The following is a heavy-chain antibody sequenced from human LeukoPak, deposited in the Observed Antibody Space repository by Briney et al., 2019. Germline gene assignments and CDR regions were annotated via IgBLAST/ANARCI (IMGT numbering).Heavy chain of an antibody. V-gene: IGHV3-9*03. J-gene: IGHJ5*02. CDR2: ISWNSGTI. CDR1: GFTFSTFA. CDR3: AKGNSGSYSQDWFDP. Sequence: GGSLRLSCAASGFTFSTFAMIWVRQPPGKGLEWVSGISWNSGTIGYADSVKGRFTISRDNAKNSLYLQMNSLRTGDMALYYCAKGNSGSYSQDWFDPWGQGTLVTVSS. D-gene: IGHD1-26*01.